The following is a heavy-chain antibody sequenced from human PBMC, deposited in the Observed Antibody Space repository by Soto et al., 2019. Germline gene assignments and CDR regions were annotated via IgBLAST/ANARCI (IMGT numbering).Heavy chain of an antibody. CDR2: IIPILGTT. J-gene: IGHJ5*02. CDR1: GGSVSTYS. D-gene: IGHD2-2*01. CDR3: AREFIDSSSQTSWFDT. Sequence: SVKVSCKASGGSVSTYSISWVRQAPGQGLEWMGGIIPILGTTNYAQKFRGRVSISADESTSTVYMELSSLRFEDTATYYCAREFIDSSSQTSWFDTWGQGTLVTVSS. V-gene: IGHV1-69*13.